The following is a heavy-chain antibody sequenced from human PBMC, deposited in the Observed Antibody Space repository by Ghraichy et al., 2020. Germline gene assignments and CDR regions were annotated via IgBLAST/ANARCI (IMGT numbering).Heavy chain of an antibody. D-gene: IGHD6-13*01. CDR2: INHSGST. CDR3: VVSQQLKRPY. CDR1: GGSFSGYY. J-gene: IGHJ4*02. V-gene: IGHV4-34*01. Sequence: SETLSLTCAVYGGSFSGYYWSWIRQPPGKGLEWIGEINHSGSTNYNPSLKSRVTISVDTSKNQFSLKLSSVTATDTAVYYCVVSQQLKRPYWGQGTLVTVSS.